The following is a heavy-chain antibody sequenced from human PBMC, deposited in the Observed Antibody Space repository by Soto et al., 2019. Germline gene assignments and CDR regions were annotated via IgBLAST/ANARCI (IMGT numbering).Heavy chain of an antibody. J-gene: IGHJ6*02. CDR3: ARGSGSPYYNYGMDV. CDR1: GFTFSSYA. D-gene: IGHD3-22*01. Sequence: QVQLVESGGGVVQPGRSLRLSCAASGFTFSSYAMHWVRQAPGKGLEWVAVISYDGSNKYYADSVKGRFTISRDNSKNTLYLQMNSLRAEDTAVYYCARGSGSPYYNYGMDVWGQGSTVTVSS. CDR2: ISYDGSNK. V-gene: IGHV3-30*14.